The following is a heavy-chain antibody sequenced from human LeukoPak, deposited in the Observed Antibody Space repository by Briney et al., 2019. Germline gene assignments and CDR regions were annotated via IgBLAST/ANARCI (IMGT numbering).Heavy chain of an antibody. CDR2: INPSGGST. Sequence: ASVKVSCKASGYTFTSYYMHWVRQAPGEGLEWMGIINPSGGSTSYAQKFQGRVTMTEDTSTDTAYMELSSLRSEDTAVYYCATGASSGSIDPDAFDIWGQGTMVTVSS. CDR1: GYTFTSYY. V-gene: IGHV1-46*01. J-gene: IGHJ3*02. CDR3: ATGASSGSIDPDAFDI. D-gene: IGHD3-22*01.